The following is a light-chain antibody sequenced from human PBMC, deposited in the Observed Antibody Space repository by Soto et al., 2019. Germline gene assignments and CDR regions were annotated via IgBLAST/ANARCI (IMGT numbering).Light chain of an antibody. CDR2: DVS. CDR3: SSYTSSNTLV. Sequence: QSVLTQPASVSGSPGQSITISCTGTSSDVGKYNYVSWYQHHPGKAPKLMIYDVSNRPSGVSNRFSGSKSGNTASLAISGLQAEDEADYYCSSYTSSNTLVFGGGTQLTVL. J-gene: IGLJ7*01. CDR1: SSDVGKYNY. V-gene: IGLV2-14*01.